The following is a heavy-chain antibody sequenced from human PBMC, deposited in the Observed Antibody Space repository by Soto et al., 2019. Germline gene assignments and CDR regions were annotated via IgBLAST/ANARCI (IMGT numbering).Heavy chain of an antibody. J-gene: IGHJ6*02. CDR1: GFTFRNYD. CDR3: ARTDRDFYGLDV. Sequence: EVQLVESGGGLVQPGGSLRLSCEASGFTFRNYDMHWVRQGTGKGLEWVSGISAAGDPDYADAVEGRFAISRENAQKSFFLQINSLRVGDTAVYYCARTDRDFYGLDVWGQGTTVIVSS. CDR2: ISAAGDP. V-gene: IGHV3-13*05.